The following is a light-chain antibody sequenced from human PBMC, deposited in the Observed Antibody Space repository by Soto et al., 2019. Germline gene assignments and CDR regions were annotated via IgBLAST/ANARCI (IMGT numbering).Light chain of an antibody. V-gene: IGLV2-8*01. CDR3: SSYAGSNTHVV. J-gene: IGLJ2*01. CDR2: EVS. CDR1: SSDVGGYNY. Sequence: QSALTQPHSASGSPGQSVTISCTGTSSDVGGYNYVSWYQQHPGKAPKLMIYEVSKRPSGVPDRFSGSKSGNTASLTVSGLQAEHEADYYCSSYAGSNTHVVFGGGTKLTVL.